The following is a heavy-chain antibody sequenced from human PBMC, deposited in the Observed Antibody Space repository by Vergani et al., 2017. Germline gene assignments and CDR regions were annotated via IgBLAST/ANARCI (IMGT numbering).Heavy chain of an antibody. D-gene: IGHD3-10*01. CDR3: ARGGRFGELTHDY. Sequence: QVQLQESGPGLVKPSQTLTLTCTVSGCSFSSGSYYWSWIPQPAGKGLEWIVRIYTSGSTNYNPSLNRRVTISVDTSKNQFSLKRSSVTAADTAVYYCARGGRFGELTHDYWGQGTLVTVSS. CDR1: GCSFSSGSYY. V-gene: IGHV4-61*02. CDR2: IYTSGST. J-gene: IGHJ4*02.